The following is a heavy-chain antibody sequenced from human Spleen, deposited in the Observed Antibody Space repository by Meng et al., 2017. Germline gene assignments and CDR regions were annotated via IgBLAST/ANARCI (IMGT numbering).Heavy chain of an antibody. J-gene: IGHJ4*02. Sequence: QVQLQESGPGLVKPSGTLSLTCGVSGGSITSSRWWSWVRQPPGKGLEWIGEIYHSGSTSYNPSLKSRVTISVDKSKNQFSLNLSSVTAADTAMYYCTRRVDDTGHYDYWGQGSLVTVSS. D-gene: IGHD2-8*02. V-gene: IGHV4-4*02. CDR1: GGSITSSRW. CDR2: IYHSGST. CDR3: TRRVDDTGHYDY.